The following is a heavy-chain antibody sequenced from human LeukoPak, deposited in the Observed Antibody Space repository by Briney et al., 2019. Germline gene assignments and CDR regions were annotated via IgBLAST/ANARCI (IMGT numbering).Heavy chain of an antibody. Sequence: ASVKVSCEASGYTFTSYDINWVRQATGQGLEWMGWMNPNSGNTGYAQKFQGRVTMTRNTSISTAYMELSSLRSEDTAVYYCARGGDYGDYLSYYYYYGMDVWGQGTTVTVSS. V-gene: IGHV1-8*01. CDR1: GYTFTSYD. CDR3: ARGGDYGDYLSYYYYYGMDV. CDR2: MNPNSGNT. J-gene: IGHJ6*02. D-gene: IGHD4-17*01.